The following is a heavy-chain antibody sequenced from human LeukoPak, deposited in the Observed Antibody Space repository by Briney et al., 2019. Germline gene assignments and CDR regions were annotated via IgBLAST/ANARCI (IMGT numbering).Heavy chain of an antibody. D-gene: IGHD3-22*01. CDR1: GFTFSRYW. CDR2: IKSDGKT. V-gene: IGHV3-74*01. CDR3: ARAPSEVGGYYPEYFRH. J-gene: IGHJ1*01. Sequence: PGGSLRLSCEASGFTFSRYWMHWVRQAPGKGLVWVSRIKSDGKTNYADSVKGRFTISRDNAKNTVSLQMDSLRAEDTGVYYCARAPSEVGGYYPEYFRHWGHGTLVTVSS.